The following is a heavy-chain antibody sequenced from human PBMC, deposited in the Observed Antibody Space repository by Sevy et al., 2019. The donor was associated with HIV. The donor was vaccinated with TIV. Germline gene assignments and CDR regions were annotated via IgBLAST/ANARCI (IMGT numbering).Heavy chain of an antibody. CDR1: GFTFSSYS. CDR2: ISSSSSYI. D-gene: IGHD6-19*01. Sequence: GGSLRLSCAASGFTFSSYSMNWVRQAPGKGLEWVSSISSSSSYIYYADSVKGRFTISRDNAKNSLYLQMNSPRAEDTAVYYCARAAGYSSGWRVVPSAFDIWGQGTMVTVSS. J-gene: IGHJ3*02. CDR3: ARAAGYSSGWRVVPSAFDI. V-gene: IGHV3-21*01.